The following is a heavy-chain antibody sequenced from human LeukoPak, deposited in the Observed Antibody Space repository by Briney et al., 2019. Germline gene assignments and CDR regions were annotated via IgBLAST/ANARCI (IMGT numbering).Heavy chain of an antibody. CDR1: GYTFTSYY. D-gene: IGHD3-22*01. V-gene: IGHV1-46*01. CDR3: ARQPSPYYYDSSGYQTWCDP. J-gene: IGHJ5*02. Sequence: ASVKVSCKASGYTFTSYYMHWVRQAPGQGLEWMGIINPSGGSTSYAQKFQGRVTITRDTSTSTVYMELSSLRSEDTAVYYCARQPSPYYYDSSGYQTWCDPWGQGTLVTVSS. CDR2: INPSGGST.